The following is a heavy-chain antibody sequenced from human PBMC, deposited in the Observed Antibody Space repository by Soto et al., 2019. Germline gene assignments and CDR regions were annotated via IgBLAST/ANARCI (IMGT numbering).Heavy chain of an antibody. J-gene: IGHJ4*02. CDR2: INHSGST. D-gene: IGHD3-10*01. CDR3: ARGDYYGSIDY. V-gene: IGHV4-34*01. CDR1: GGSFSGYY. Sequence: SETLSLTCTVYGGSFSGYYWSWIRQPPGKGLEWIGEINHSGSTNYNPSLKSRVTISVDTSKNQFSLKLSSVTAADTAVYYCARGDYYGSIDYWGQGTLVTVSS.